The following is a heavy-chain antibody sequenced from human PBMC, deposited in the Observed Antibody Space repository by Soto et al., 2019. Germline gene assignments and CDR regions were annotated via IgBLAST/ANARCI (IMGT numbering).Heavy chain of an antibody. V-gene: IGHV6-1*01. J-gene: IGHJ4*02. Sequence: SETLSLTCAIAGDSVSSNCAGWCLLKHSPSRGIEWLGRTYYRSKCYYEYAVSVRSRITINPDTSKNQYSLLLNSVTPEDTAVYFCARGEQYSGRIFDYWGQGTLVTVSS. CDR2: TYYRSKCYY. D-gene: IGHD1-26*01. CDR1: GDSVSSNCAG. CDR3: ARGEQYSGRIFDY.